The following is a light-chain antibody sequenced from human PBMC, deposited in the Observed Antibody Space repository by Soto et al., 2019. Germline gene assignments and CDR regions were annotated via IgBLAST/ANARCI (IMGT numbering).Light chain of an antibody. V-gene: IGKV3-15*01. J-gene: IGKJ3*01. Sequence: EIVMTQSPATLSVSPGERATLSCRASQSVSSNLAWYQQKPGQAPRLLIYGSSTRATGIPARFSGSGSGTEFTLTISSLQSEDFAVYYCQQDNNWPTFGTGNKVDIK. CDR3: QQDNNWPT. CDR2: GSS. CDR1: QSVSSN.